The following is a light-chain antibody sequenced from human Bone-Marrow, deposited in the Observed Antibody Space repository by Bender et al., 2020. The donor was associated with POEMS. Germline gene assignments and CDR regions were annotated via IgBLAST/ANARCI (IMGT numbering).Light chain of an antibody. V-gene: IGLV1-47*01. CDR1: SSNIGIND. Sequence: HSVLTQPPSASGTPGQRVSISCSGSSSNIGINDVYWYQQLPGAAPKLLVYKNNQRPSGVPGRFSGSKSGNTASLTISGLQAEDEADYYCCSYAGGNNLLFGGGTKLTVL. J-gene: IGLJ2*01. CDR2: KNN. CDR3: CSYAGGNNLL.